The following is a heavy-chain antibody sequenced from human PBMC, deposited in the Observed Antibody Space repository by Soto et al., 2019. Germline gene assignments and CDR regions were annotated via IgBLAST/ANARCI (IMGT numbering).Heavy chain of an antibody. CDR2: INHSGST. CDR3: AVKGYGYTFYDY. J-gene: IGHJ4*02. CDR1: GGSFSGYY. Sequence: PSETLSLTCAVYGGSFSGYYWSWIRQPPGKGLEWIGEINHSGSTNYNPSIKSRVTISVDTSKNQFSLKLSSVTAADTAVYYCAVKGYGYTFYDYWGQGTLVTVSS. V-gene: IGHV4-34*01. D-gene: IGHD5-18*01.